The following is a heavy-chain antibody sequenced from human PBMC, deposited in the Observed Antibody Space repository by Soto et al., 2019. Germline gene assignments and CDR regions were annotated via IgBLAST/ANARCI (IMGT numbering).Heavy chain of an antibody. CDR1: GGSISTGDYY. V-gene: IGHV4-30-4*01. Sequence: QVQLQESGPGLVTPSQTLSLTCSVSGGSISTGDYYWNWIRQPPGKGLEWIGYIYYRGSTYYNPSLKSRVTISVDTSKNQFSLRLSSVTAADTALYYCARGGLRLPLDSWGQGTLVTVSS. CDR2: IYYRGST. D-gene: IGHD4-17*01. J-gene: IGHJ4*02. CDR3: ARGGLRLPLDS.